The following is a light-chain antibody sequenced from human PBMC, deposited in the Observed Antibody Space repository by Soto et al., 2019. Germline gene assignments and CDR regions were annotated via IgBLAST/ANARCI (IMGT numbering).Light chain of an antibody. CDR3: AAWEDILNYV. V-gene: IGLV1-44*01. CDR1: SSNIGSNT. CDR2: SNN. Sequence: QSVLTQPPSASGTPGQRVTISCSGSSSNIGSNTVNWYQQLPGTAPKLLIYSNNQRPSGVPDRFSGSKSGTSASLAISGLQSEDEADYYCAAWEDILNYVFGTGTKVTVL. J-gene: IGLJ1*01.